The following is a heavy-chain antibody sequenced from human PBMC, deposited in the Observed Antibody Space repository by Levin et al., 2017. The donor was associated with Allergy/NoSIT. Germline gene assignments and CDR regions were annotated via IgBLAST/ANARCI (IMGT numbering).Heavy chain of an antibody. V-gene: IGHV4-59*01. J-gene: IGHJ4*02. Sequence: PSETLSLTCTVSGGSISSYYWSWIRQPPGKGLEWIGYIYYSGSTNYNPSLKSRVTISVDTSKNQFSLKLSSVTAADTAVYYCARVWNGSGWYLYYFDYWGQGTLVTVSS. CDR2: IYYSGST. CDR3: ARVWNGSGWYLYYFDY. CDR1: GGSISSYY. D-gene: IGHD6-19*01.